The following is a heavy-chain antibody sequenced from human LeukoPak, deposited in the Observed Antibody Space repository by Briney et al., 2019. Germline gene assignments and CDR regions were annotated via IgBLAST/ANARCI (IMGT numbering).Heavy chain of an antibody. CDR1: GGSIGSYY. CDR3: ARVRVLRYFDWSKGGFDY. D-gene: IGHD3-9*01. V-gene: IGHV4-59*01. CDR2: IYYSGST. Sequence: PSETLSLTCTVSGGSIGSYYWSWIRQPPGKGLEWIGYIYYSGSTNYNPSLKSRVTISVDTSKNQFSLKLSSVTAADTAVYYCARVRVLRYFDWSKGGFDYWGQGTLVTVSS. J-gene: IGHJ4*02.